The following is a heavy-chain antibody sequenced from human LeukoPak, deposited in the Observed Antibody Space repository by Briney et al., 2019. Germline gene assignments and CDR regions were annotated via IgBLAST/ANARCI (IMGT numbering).Heavy chain of an antibody. D-gene: IGHD3-22*01. CDR3: AKPMYYYDSSGYLNWFDP. Sequence: GGSLRLSCAASGFTFSSYSMNWVRQAPGKGLEWVSVIYSGGSTYYADSVKGRFTISRDNSKNTLYLQMNSLRAEDTAVYYCAKPMYYYDSSGYLNWFDPWGQGTLVTVSS. CDR1: GFTFSSYS. J-gene: IGHJ5*02. CDR2: IYSGGST. V-gene: IGHV3-53*01.